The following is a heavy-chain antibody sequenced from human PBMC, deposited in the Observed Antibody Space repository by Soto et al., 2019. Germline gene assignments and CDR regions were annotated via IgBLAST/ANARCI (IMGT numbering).Heavy chain of an antibody. J-gene: IGHJ4*01. CDR2: LSGSGSCS. D-gene: IGHD3-22*01. CDR1: GFTFSRYA. V-gene: IGHV3-23*01. CDR3: AKAPISLDGSGYYFASFDY. Sequence: GGSLRLSCAASGFTFSRYAMNLVRQAPGKGLEWVSTLSGSGSCSYYPDSLRGRFTISRDNSKNTLYLQMNNLRAEDTAVYYCAKAPISLDGSGYYFASFDYWGHGTRVTVSS.